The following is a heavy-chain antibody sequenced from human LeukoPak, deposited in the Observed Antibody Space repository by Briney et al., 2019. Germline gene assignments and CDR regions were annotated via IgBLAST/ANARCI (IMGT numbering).Heavy chain of an antibody. V-gene: IGHV3-23*01. D-gene: IGHD1-26*01. CDR1: GSIFRSYA. Sequence: PGGSLRLSCAASGSIFRSYALSWVRQAPGKGLEWVSAISGSGGSTYYADSVKGRFTISRDNSKNTLYLQMNSLRAEDTAVYYCAKDSGGSYYDWGQGTLVTVSS. CDR3: AKDSGGSYYD. J-gene: IGHJ4*02. CDR2: ISGSGGST.